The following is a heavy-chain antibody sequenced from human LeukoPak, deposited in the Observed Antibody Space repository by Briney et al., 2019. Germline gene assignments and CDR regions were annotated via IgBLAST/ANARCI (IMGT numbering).Heavy chain of an antibody. D-gene: IGHD5-12*01. CDR3: ARDIRIAPTIVVGGAFDI. Sequence: GGSLRLSCAASGFTFSDYPMNWVRQAPGKGLEWVAVISFDGSEKYFADSVKGRCTISRDNSKNTMYLQMNSLRTEDTAVYYCARDIRIAPTIVVGGAFDIWGQGTMVTVCS. CDR2: ISFDGSEK. J-gene: IGHJ3*02. CDR1: GFTFSDYP. V-gene: IGHV3-30*01.